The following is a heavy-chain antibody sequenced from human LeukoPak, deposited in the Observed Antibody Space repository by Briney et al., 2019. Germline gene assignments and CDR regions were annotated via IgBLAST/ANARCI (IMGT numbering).Heavy chain of an antibody. J-gene: IGHJ4*02. CDR1: GYTFTGYY. V-gene: IGHV1-2*02. CDR3: ARRPRGYSYGYEVRDY. Sequence: ASVKVSCKASGYTFTGYYMHWVRQAPGQGLEWMGWINPNSGGTNYAQKFKGRVTMTRDTSISPAYMELSRLRSDDTTVYYCARRPRGYSYGYEVRDYWGKGTLVTVSS. D-gene: IGHD5-18*01. CDR2: INPNSGGT.